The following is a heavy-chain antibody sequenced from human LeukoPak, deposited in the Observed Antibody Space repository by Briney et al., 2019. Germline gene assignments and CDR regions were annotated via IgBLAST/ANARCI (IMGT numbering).Heavy chain of an antibody. V-gene: IGHV3-15*01. Sequence: GGSLRLSCAASGFTFSNAWMSWVRQAPGKGREWVGRIKSRTDGGTTDYAAPVKGRFTISRDDSKNTLYLQMNSLKTEDTAVYYCTTDDSGYDYYFDYWGQGTLVTVSS. CDR2: IKSRTDGGTT. J-gene: IGHJ4*02. CDR1: GFTFSNAW. CDR3: TTDDSGYDYYFDY. D-gene: IGHD5-12*01.